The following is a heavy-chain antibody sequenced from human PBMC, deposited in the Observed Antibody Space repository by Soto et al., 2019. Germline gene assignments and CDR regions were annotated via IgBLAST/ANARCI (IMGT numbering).Heavy chain of an antibody. J-gene: IGHJ4*02. Sequence: SETLSLTCTVSGGSISSSSYYWGWIRQPPGKGLEWIGSIYYSGSTYYNPSLKSRVTISVDTSKNQFSLKLSSVTAADTAVYYCARQIDPNYGHVIFDYWGQGTLVTVSS. CDR2: IYYSGST. V-gene: IGHV4-39*01. CDR1: GGSISSSSYY. CDR3: ARQIDPNYGHVIFDY. D-gene: IGHD4-17*01.